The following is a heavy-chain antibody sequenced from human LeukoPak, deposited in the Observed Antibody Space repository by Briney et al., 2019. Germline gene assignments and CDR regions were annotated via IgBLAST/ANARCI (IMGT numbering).Heavy chain of an antibody. Sequence: GGSLRLSCAASGFTFSSYAMSWVRQAPGKGLEWVSAISGSGGSTYYADSVKDRFTISRNNSKNTLYLQMNSLRAEDTAVYYCAKDDPPYYYDSSGYSQFDYWGQGTLVTVSS. V-gene: IGHV3-23*01. J-gene: IGHJ4*02. CDR1: GFTFSSYA. CDR2: ISGSGGST. D-gene: IGHD3-22*01. CDR3: AKDDPPYYYDSSGYSQFDY.